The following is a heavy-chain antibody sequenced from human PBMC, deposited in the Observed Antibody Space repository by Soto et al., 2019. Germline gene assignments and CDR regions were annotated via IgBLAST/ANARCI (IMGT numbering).Heavy chain of an antibody. CDR2: MNPNSGNT. D-gene: IGHD2-2*01. V-gene: IGHV1-8*01. CDR3: ARGNLYCSSTSCYSYYYYYMDV. Sequence: ASVKVSCKASGYTFTSYDINWVRQATGQGLEWMGWMNPNSGNTGYAQKFQGRVTMTRITSIRTAYMELSSLRSEDTAVYYSARGNLYCSSTSCYSYYYYYMDVWGKGTTVTVSS. CDR1: GYTFTSYD. J-gene: IGHJ6*03.